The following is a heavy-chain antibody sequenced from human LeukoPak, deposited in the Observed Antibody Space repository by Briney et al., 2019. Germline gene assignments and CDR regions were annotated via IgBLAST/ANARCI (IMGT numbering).Heavy chain of an antibody. CDR1: GFTFSNYN. CDR3: ARGVPAAISNWYFDL. Sequence: GGSLRLSGAASGFTFSNYNMNWVRQTQGKGLEWVSYVSPNGYTIHYADSVKGRFTISRDNAKDSLYLQMNSLRAEDTAVYYCARGVPAAISNWYFDLWGRGALVTVSS. CDR2: VSPNGYTI. V-gene: IGHV3-48*01. D-gene: IGHD2-2*01. J-gene: IGHJ2*01.